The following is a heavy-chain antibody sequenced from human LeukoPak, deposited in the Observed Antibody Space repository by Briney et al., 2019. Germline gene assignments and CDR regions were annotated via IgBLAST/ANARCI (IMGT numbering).Heavy chain of an antibody. V-gene: IGHV4-59*01. CDR1: GGSISSYY. J-gene: IGHJ4*02. Sequence: SETLSLTCTVSGGSISSYYWSWIRQPPGKGLEWIGYIYYSGTTNYNPSLKSRVTISVDTSKNQFSLKLRSVTAADTALYYCARVDYGGNQLRYYYFDYWGQGTLVTVSS. CDR3: ARVDYGGNQLRYYYFDY. CDR2: IYYSGTT. D-gene: IGHD4-23*01.